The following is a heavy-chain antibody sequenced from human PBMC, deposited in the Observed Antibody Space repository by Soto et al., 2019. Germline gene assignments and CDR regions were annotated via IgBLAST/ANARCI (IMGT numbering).Heavy chain of an antibody. J-gene: IGHJ4*02. Sequence: QVQLLESGPGLVKPSQTLSLICNVSGASISSGGYYWSWLRQRPGGGLEWLGFIYYSGISHYNPSLKSRATISVDTSKNQFSLKLLSVTAADTAVYYCARTEWIQLWFDYWGQGALVTVS. D-gene: IGHD5-18*01. V-gene: IGHV4-31*03. CDR1: GASISSGGYY. CDR2: IYYSGIS. CDR3: ARTEWIQLWFDY.